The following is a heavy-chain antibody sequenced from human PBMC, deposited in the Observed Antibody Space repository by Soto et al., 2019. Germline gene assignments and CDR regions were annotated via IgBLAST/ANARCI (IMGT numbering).Heavy chain of an antibody. Sequence: PGGSLRLSCTASGFTFGDYAMSWFRQAPGKGLEWVGFIRSKAYGGTTEYAASVKGRFTISRDDSKSIAYLQMNSLKTEDTAVYYCTRDPDDSSGYYYDWVFYWGQGTLVTVSS. V-gene: IGHV3-49*03. CDR1: GFTFGDYA. CDR2: IRSKAYGGTT. CDR3: TRDPDDSSGYYYDWVFY. J-gene: IGHJ4*02. D-gene: IGHD3-22*01.